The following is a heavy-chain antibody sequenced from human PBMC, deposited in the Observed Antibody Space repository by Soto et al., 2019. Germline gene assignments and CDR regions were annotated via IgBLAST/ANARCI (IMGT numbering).Heavy chain of an antibody. CDR2: IYPGDSDT. J-gene: IGHJ3*02. CDR3: ARQGAITMVRGVIVNDAFDI. V-gene: IGHV5-51*01. Sequence: GSLKISCKGSGYSFTSYWIGWVRQMPGKGLEWMGIIYPGDSDTRYSPSFQGQVTISADKSISTAYLQWSSLKASDTAMYYCARQGAITMVRGVIVNDAFDIWGQGTMVTVSS. CDR1: GYSFTSYW. D-gene: IGHD3-10*01.